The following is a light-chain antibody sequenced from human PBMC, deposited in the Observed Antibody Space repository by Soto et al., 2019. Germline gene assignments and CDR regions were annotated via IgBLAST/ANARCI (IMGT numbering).Light chain of an antibody. CDR1: QSISSSY. V-gene: IGKV3-20*01. J-gene: IGKJ4*01. CDR3: QQYADSLLT. CDR2: HAS. Sequence: ENVLTQSPGTLSLSPGERATLSCRASQSISSSYLAWYQQKTGQTPRLLIYHASSRATGIPDRFTGSGSVTDFTLTISRLEHEDFAVYYCQQYADSLLTFGGGTKMEIK.